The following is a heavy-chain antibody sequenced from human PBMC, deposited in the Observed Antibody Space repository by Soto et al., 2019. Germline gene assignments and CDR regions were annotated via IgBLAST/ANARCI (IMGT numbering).Heavy chain of an antibody. D-gene: IGHD6-19*01. CDR2: INHSGST. Sequence: SETLSLTCAVYGGSFSGYYWSWIRQPPGKGLEWIGEINHSGSTNYNPSLKSRVTISVDTSKNQFSLKLSSVTAADTAVYYCARVYGWSRYSYGMDVWGPGYTVTVS. CDR1: GGSFSGYY. CDR3: ARVYGWSRYSYGMDV. V-gene: IGHV4-34*01. J-gene: IGHJ6*02.